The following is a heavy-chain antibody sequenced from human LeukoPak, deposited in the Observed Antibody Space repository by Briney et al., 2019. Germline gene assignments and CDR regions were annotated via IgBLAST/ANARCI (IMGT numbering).Heavy chain of an antibody. Sequence: GGSLRLSCASSGFTFNTYAMNWVRQAPGKGLEWVSYINSGNTFRYYADSVRGRCTISRDNTKSSLYLQMSNMRAEDTAVYYCAREVKQWLVRGVFDYWGQGTLVTVSS. J-gene: IGHJ4*02. V-gene: IGHV3-21*01. CDR1: GFTFNTYA. D-gene: IGHD6-19*01. CDR2: INSGNTFR. CDR3: AREVKQWLVRGVFDY.